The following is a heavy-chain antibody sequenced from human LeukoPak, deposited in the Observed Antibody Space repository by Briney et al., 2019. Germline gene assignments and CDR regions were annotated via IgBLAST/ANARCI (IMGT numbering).Heavy chain of an antibody. V-gene: IGHV1-18*01. CDR2: ISAYNGNT. CDR1: GYTFTSYG. D-gene: IGHD3-3*01. Sequence: ASVKVSCKASGYTFTSYGISWVRQAPGQGLEWMGWISAYNGNTNYAQKLQGRVTMTTDTSTSTAYMELRSLRSDDTAVYYCARLNVLRFLEWLFYFDYWGQGTLVTVSS. CDR3: ARLNVLRFLEWLFYFDY. J-gene: IGHJ4*02.